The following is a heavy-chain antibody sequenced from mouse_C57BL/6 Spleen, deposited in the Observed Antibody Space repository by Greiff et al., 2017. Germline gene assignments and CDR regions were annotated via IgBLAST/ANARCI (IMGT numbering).Heavy chain of an antibody. CDR3: ARWGYGSSWFAY. J-gene: IGHJ3*01. CDR1: GYAFSSSW. D-gene: IGHD1-1*02. CDR2: VYPGDGDT. V-gene: IGHV1-82*01. Sequence: QVQLKESGPELVKPGASVKISCKASGYAFSSSWMNWVKQRPGQGLEWIGRVYPGDGDTHYNGKFKGKATLTADKSSSTAYMQLSSLTSEDSAVYFCARWGYGSSWFAYWGQGTLVTVSA.